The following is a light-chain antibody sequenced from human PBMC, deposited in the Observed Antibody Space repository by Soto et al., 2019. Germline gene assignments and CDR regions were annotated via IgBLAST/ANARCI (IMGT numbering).Light chain of an antibody. Sequence: QSALAQPASVSGSPGQSITISCTGTSGFVGSFSLVSWYQQYPGKAPKLMIYEVTHRPSGVSSRFSGSKSGNTASLTISWLQAEDEADYYCSSYTSSTTLVFGGGTKLTVL. J-gene: IGLJ2*01. V-gene: IGLV2-14*02. CDR1: SGFVGSFSL. CDR3: SSYTSSTTLV. CDR2: EVT.